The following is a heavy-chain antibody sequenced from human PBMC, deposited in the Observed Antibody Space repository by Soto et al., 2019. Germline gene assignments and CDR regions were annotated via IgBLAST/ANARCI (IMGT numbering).Heavy chain of an antibody. Sequence: LSLTCTVSGGSISSGDYYWSWIRQPPGKGLEWIGYIYYSGSTYYNPSLKSRVTISVDTSKNQFSLKLSSVTAADTAVYYCARTGPYDSSGRGLDYWGQGTLVTVSS. V-gene: IGHV4-30-4*01. CDR2: IYYSGST. CDR1: GGSISSGDYY. D-gene: IGHD3-22*01. J-gene: IGHJ4*02. CDR3: ARTGPYDSSGRGLDY.